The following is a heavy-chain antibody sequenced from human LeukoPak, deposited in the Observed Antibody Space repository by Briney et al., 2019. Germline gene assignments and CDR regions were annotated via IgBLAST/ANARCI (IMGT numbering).Heavy chain of an antibody. J-gene: IGHJ4*02. V-gene: IGHV3-21*01. CDR2: ISSSSTYI. Sequence: GGSLRLSCAASAFTFSSYNMNWVRQAPGKGLEWVSSISSSSTYIYYADSVKGRFTISRDNAKNSLYLQMNSLRGEDTAVYYCARGATRIDYWGQGTLVTVSS. CDR1: AFTFSSYN. CDR3: ARGATRIDY. D-gene: IGHD1-26*01.